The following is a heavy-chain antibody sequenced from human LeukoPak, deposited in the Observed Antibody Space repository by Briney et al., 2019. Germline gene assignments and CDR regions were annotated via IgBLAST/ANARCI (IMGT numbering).Heavy chain of an antibody. V-gene: IGHV1-2*02. J-gene: IGHJ4*02. CDR2: INPNSGGT. CDR3: ASLSGWFSGSYLGYYFDY. CDR1: GYTFTGYY. Sequence: ASVKVSCKASGYTFTGYYMHWVRQAPGQGLEWMGWINPNSGGTNYAQKFQGRVTMTRDTSISTAYMELSRLRSDDTAVYYCASLSGWFSGSYLGYYFDYWGQGTLVTVSS. D-gene: IGHD1-26*01.